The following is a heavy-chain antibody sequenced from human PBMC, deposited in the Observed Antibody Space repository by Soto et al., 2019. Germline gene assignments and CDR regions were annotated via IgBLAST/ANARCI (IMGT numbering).Heavy chain of an antibody. D-gene: IGHD3-10*01. CDR1: GGSISSRSYY. Sequence: SETLSLTCTVSGGSISSRSYYWGWIRQPPGKGLEWIGSIYYSGSTYYNPSLKSRVTISVDTSKTQFSLKLSSVTAADTAVYYCKGYYYGSGSSLLYYYYMDVWGKGTTVTVSS. CDR3: KGYYYGSGSSLLYYYYMDV. V-gene: IGHV4-39*01. CDR2: IYYSGST. J-gene: IGHJ6*03.